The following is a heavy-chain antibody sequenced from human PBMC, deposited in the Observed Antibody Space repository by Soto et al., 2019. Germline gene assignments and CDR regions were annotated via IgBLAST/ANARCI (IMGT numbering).Heavy chain of an antibody. CDR1: GDTFSSYA. D-gene: IGHD2-15*01. CDR2: IIPIFGTA. CDR3: ARESRYCSGGSCYFLPGIDY. Sequence: QVQLVQSGAEVKKPGSSVKVTCKASGDTFSSYAISWVRQAPGQGLQWRGGIIPIFGTATYAQKFQGRVTITADESTSTAYMELSSLRSEDTAVYYCARESRYCSGGSCYFLPGIDYWGQGTLVTVSS. V-gene: IGHV1-69*12. J-gene: IGHJ4*02.